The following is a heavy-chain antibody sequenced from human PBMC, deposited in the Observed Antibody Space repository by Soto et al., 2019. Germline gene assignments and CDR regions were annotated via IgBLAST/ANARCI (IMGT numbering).Heavy chain of an antibody. D-gene: IGHD2-15*01. CDR1: GGSINTGGYY. Sequence: QVQLQESGPGLVKPSQTLSLTCTVSGGSINTGGYYCGWIRHLPGEGLEWIGHIFYTGTAYYNPSLRSRVTVSIDTSANQFSLHMYSVTAADTAMYYCARRLDDTPETFFNWFDPWGQGILVTVSS. CDR2: IFYTGTA. J-gene: IGHJ5*02. CDR3: ARRLDDTPETFFNWFDP. V-gene: IGHV4-31*03.